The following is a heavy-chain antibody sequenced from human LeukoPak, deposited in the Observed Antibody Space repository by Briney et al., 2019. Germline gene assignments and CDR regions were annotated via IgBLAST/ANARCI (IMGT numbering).Heavy chain of an antibody. V-gene: IGHV4-38-2*02. D-gene: IGHD6-13*01. Sequence: PSETLSLTCTVSGYSISSGYYWGWIRQPPGKGLEWIGSIYTSGSTNYNPSLKSRVTISVDTSKNQFSLKLSSVTAADTAVYYCARGGGSSSWYQRGELDYWGQGTLVTVSS. CDR3: ARGGGSSSWYQRGELDY. J-gene: IGHJ4*02. CDR1: GYSISSGYY. CDR2: IYTSGST.